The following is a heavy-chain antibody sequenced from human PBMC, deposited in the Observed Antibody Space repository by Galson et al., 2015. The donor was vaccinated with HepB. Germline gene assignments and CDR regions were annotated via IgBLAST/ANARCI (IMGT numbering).Heavy chain of an antibody. CDR1: GFTFSSYA. CDR3: ASAGFMIAVAGIDY. D-gene: IGHD6-19*01. V-gene: IGHV3-30*04. Sequence: SLRLSCAASGFTFSSYAMHWVRQAPGKGLEWVAVISYDGSNKYYADSVKGRFSISRDNSKNTLYLQMNSLGAEDTAVYYCASAGFMIAVAGIDYWGQGTLVTVSS. CDR2: ISYDGSNK. J-gene: IGHJ4*02.